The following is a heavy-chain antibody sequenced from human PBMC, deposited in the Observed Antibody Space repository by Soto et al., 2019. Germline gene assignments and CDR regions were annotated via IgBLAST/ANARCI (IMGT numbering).Heavy chain of an antibody. CDR1: GYTFTSYA. Sequence: GASVKVSCKASGYTFTSYAMHWVRQAPGQRLEWMGWINAGNGNTKYSQKFQGRVTITRDTSASTAYMELSSLRSEDTAVYYCARDHIAVAGPDYYYGMDVWGQGTTDTVSS. CDR3: ARDHIAVAGPDYYYGMDV. V-gene: IGHV1-3*01. J-gene: IGHJ6*02. CDR2: INAGNGNT. D-gene: IGHD6-19*01.